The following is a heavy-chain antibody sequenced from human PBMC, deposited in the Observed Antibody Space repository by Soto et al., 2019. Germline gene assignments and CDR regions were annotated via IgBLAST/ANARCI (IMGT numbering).Heavy chain of an antibody. Sequence: QVQLVQSGAEVKKSGASVKVSCKASGYTFTSYGISWVRQAPGQGLEWMGWISAYNGNTNYAQKLQGRVTKTTDTPTNRAYMELRSLGSDDTGVYYCASVRVSGTSSDDYYYYGMDVWGQGTTVTVSS. CDR1: GYTFTSYG. J-gene: IGHJ6*02. CDR3: ASVRVSGTSSDDYYYYGMDV. CDR2: ISAYNGNT. D-gene: IGHD1-7*01. V-gene: IGHV1-18*01.